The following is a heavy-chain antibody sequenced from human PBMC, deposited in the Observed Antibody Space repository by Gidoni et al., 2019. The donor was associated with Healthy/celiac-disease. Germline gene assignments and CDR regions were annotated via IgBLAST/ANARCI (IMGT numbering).Heavy chain of an antibody. Sequence: GSLRLSCAASGFTFSSYWMSWVRQAPGKGLEWVANIKQDGSEKYYVDSVKGRFTISRDNAKNSLYLQMNSLRAEDTAVYYCARDERRYDFWSGYYGYYYYGMDVWGQGTTVTVSS. CDR1: GFTFSSYW. J-gene: IGHJ6*02. D-gene: IGHD3-3*01. CDR2: IKQDGSEK. CDR3: ARDERRYDFWSGYYGYYYYGMDV. V-gene: IGHV3-7*04.